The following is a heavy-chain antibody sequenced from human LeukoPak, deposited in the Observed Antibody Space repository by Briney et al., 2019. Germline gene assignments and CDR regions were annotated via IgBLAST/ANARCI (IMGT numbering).Heavy chain of an antibody. Sequence: GGSLRLSCAASGFTFNSYAMSWVRQAPGQGLEWVSAISGGGGSTYYADSVKGRFTISRDNSKNTLSLQMNSLRGEDSAVYYCAKELEYSGSYPDYWGQGTLVTVSS. D-gene: IGHD1-26*01. CDR2: ISGGGGST. J-gene: IGHJ4*02. V-gene: IGHV3-23*01. CDR1: GFTFNSYA. CDR3: AKELEYSGSYPDY.